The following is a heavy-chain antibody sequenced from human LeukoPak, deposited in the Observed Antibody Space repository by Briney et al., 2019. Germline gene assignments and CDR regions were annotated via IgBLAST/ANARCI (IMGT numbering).Heavy chain of an antibody. D-gene: IGHD4-23*01. CDR1: GGSITNYY. CDR3: ASGFYGGNEALGYSYYGMDV. V-gene: IGHV4-59*01. Sequence: PSETLSLTCTVSGGSITNYYWSWIRQPPGKGLEWIGYNRYSGSANYNPSLKSRVTIAVDTSKNQFSLKLNSVTAADTAMYYCASGFYGGNEALGYSYYGMDVWGQGTTVTVSS. CDR2: NRYSGSA. J-gene: IGHJ6*02.